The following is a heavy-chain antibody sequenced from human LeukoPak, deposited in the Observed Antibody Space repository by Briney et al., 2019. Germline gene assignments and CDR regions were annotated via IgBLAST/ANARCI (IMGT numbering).Heavy chain of an antibody. CDR2: ISAYNGNT. CDR1: GYTFTSYG. Sequence: ASVKVSCKASGYTFTSYGIGWVRQAPGQGLEWMGWISAYNGNTNFAQKLQGRVTMTTDTSTSTAYMELRSLRSDDTAVYYCARGSYYYGSGSYYPLGYWGQGTLVTVSS. V-gene: IGHV1-18*01. J-gene: IGHJ4*02. CDR3: ARGSYYYGSGSYYPLGY. D-gene: IGHD3-10*01.